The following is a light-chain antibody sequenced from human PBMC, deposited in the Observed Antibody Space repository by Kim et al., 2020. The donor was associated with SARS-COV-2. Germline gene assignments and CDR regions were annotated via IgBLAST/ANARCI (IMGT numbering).Light chain of an antibody. J-gene: IGLJ2*01. CDR2: DVI. CDR3: SSFTTSNSVV. Sequence: GRSFTSSPTGTSSDIGVYNYVSWYQQHPGKAPKLIIYDVINRPSGVSNRFSGSKSGNTASLTISGLQAEDEADYYCSSFTTSNSVVFGGGTKVTVL. V-gene: IGLV2-14*03. CDR1: SSDIGVYNY.